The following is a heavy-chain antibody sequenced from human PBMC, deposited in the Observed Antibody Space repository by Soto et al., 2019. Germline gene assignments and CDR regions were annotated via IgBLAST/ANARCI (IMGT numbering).Heavy chain of an antibody. Sequence: PSETLSLTCTVSGGSISSVGYYWSWIRQHPGKGLEWIGYIYYCGSTYYNPSLKSRVTISVDTSKNQFSLKLSSVTAADTAVYYCAREAGTTDYYYGMDVWGQGTTVTVSS. CDR2: IYYCGST. V-gene: IGHV4-31*03. CDR1: GGSISSVGYY. D-gene: IGHD1-7*01. CDR3: AREAGTTDYYYGMDV. J-gene: IGHJ6*02.